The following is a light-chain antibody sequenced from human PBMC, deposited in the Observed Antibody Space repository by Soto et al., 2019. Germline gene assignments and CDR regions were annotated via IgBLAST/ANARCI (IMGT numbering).Light chain of an antibody. J-gene: IGKJ1*01. CDR2: KAS. Sequence: DIQMTQSPSTLSASVGDRVTITCRASQGISSWLAWYQQKPGKAPRLLIYKASSLESGVPSRFSGSGSGTEFTLTISSLQPDDIATYYCQQYNSHSGTFGQGTKVDIK. CDR3: QQYNSHSGT. V-gene: IGKV1-5*03. CDR1: QGISSW.